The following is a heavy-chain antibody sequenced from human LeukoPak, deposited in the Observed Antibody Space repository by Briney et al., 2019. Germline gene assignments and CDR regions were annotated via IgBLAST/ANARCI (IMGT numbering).Heavy chain of an antibody. CDR2: IYNTGNT. CDR1: GGSVSSGRNY. D-gene: IGHD2-2*01. V-gene: IGHV4-61*01. J-gene: IGHJ6*02. Sequence: SETLSVTCAVLGGSVSSGRNYWSWVRQPPGKGLEWIGYIYNTGNTNYNPSLESRVTIPADTSKNQFSLNLRSVTAADTAIYYCARDWCSSTSCYSDYYYGIDVWGQGTTVTVSS. CDR3: ARDWCSSTSCYSDYYYGIDV.